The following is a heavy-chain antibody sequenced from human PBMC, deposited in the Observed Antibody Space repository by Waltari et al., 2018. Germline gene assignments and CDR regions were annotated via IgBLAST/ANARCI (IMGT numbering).Heavy chain of an antibody. Sequence: QVQLVESGGGVVQPGGSLRLVCAASGFLFSDCGLPWVRQAPGKRPEWMAVIWNHGRSEFYEDSVKGRFTISRDNSKNILYLQMNNLRVEDTAIYYCARNLEDFYCTTTNCFMDYWGQGTLVTVSS. D-gene: IGHD2-2*01. CDR1: GFLFSDCG. V-gene: IGHV3-33*01. CDR3: ARNLEDFYCTTTNCFMDY. J-gene: IGHJ4*02. CDR2: IWNHGRSE.